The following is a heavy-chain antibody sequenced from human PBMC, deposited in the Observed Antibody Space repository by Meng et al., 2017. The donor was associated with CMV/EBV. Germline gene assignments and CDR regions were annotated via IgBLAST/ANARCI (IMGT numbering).Heavy chain of an antibody. V-gene: IGHV3-48*03. CDR2: ISSSGSTI. J-gene: IGHJ6*02. CDR1: GFSFSSYA. D-gene: IGHD6-6*01. CDR3: ARDLLAARRGYYYGMDV. Sequence: GESLKSSCAASGFSFSSYAMNWVRQAPGKGLEWVSYISSSGSTIYYADSVKGRFTISRDNAKNSLYLQMNSLRAEDTAVYYCARDLLAARRGYYYGMDVWGQGPTVTVSS.